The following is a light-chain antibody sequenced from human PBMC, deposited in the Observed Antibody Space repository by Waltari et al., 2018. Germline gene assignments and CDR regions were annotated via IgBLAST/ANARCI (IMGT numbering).Light chain of an antibody. CDR2: DAS. J-gene: IGKJ3*01. Sequence: EIVLTQSPATLLLSSGERVNRPCRASERVSSYLVWYQQKPGQAPRILTYDASNRATGIPARFSGGGSGTDFTLTISGLEPEDFAVYYCQQRSNWLFGPGTKVDIK. V-gene: IGKV3-11*01. CDR3: QQRSNWL. CDR1: ERVSSY.